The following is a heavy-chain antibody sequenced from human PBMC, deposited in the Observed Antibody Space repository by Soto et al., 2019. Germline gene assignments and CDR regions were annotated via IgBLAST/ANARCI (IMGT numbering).Heavy chain of an antibody. D-gene: IGHD3-16*01. CDR1: GLTFSNYI. J-gene: IGHJ4*02. CDR3: SKGWGDF. CDR2: ISGSGGPT. Sequence: EVQLLESGGGLAQPGGSLRLSCVVSGLTFSNYIMSWVCQAPGKGLEWVSTISGSGGPTYYVDSVKGRFTISRDNSKNTLYLQLNSLRAEDTAVYYCSKGWGDFWGQGTLVTVSS. V-gene: IGHV3-23*01.